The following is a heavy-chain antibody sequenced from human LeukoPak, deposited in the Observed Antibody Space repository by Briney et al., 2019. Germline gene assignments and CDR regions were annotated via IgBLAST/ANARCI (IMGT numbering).Heavy chain of an antibody. CDR1: GFTFSRHG. Sequence: GGSLRLSCAPSGFTFSRHGMHWVRQAPGKGLEWVGFIRSKAYGGTTEYAASVKGRFTISRDDSKSIAYLQMNSLKTEDTAVYYCTRISFALVRGQIYGAKSSYFDYWGQGTLVTVSS. CDR3: TRISFALVRGQIYGAKSSYFDY. V-gene: IGHV3-49*04. D-gene: IGHD3-10*01. CDR2: IRSKAYGGTT. J-gene: IGHJ4*02.